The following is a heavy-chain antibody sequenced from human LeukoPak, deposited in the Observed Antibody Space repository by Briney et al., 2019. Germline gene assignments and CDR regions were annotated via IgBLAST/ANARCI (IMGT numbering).Heavy chain of an antibody. V-gene: IGHV4-39*07. CDR2: IYYSGST. CDR3: ARGIVGATSDAFDI. Sequence: PSETLSLTCTVSGGSISSSSYYWGWIRQPPGKGLEWIGSIYYSGSTYYNPSLKSRVTISVDTSKNQFSLKLSSVTAADTAVYYCARGIVGATSDAFDIWGQGTMVTVSS. J-gene: IGHJ3*02. CDR1: GGSISSSSYY. D-gene: IGHD1-26*01.